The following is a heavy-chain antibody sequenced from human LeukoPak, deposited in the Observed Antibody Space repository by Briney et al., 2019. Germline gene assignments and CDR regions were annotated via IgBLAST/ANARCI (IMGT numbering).Heavy chain of an antibody. CDR1: GGSISSSSYY. D-gene: IGHD6-13*01. J-gene: IGHJ4*02. CDR2: IYYSGST. Sequence: SETLSLTCTVSGGSISSSSYYWGWIRQPPGKGLEWIGSIYYSGSTYYNPSLKSRVTISVDTSKNQFSLKLSSVTAADTAVYYCARDSSSSWYFPFDYWGQGTLVTVSS. CDR3: ARDSSSSWYFPFDY. V-gene: IGHV4-39*07.